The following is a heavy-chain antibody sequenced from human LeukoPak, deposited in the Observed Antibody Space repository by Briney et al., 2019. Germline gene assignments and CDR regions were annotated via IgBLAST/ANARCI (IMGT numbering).Heavy chain of an antibody. Sequence: SETLSLTCAVYGGSFSGYYWSWIRQPPGKGLEWIGEINHSGSTNYNPSLKSRVTISVDTSKNQFSLKLSSVTAADTAVYYCARGGTFDTARYRYFDLWGRGTLVTVSS. CDR3: ARGGTFDTARYRYFDL. D-gene: IGHD5-18*01. V-gene: IGHV4-34*01. J-gene: IGHJ2*01. CDR1: GGSFSGYY. CDR2: INHSGST.